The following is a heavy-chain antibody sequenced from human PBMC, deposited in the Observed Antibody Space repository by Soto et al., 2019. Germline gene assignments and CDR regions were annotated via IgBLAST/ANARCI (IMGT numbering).Heavy chain of an antibody. D-gene: IGHD5-12*01. CDR2: ISGGGETT. CDR3: ARDQSAYSGYEHASDV. Sequence: HPGGSLRLSCAASGFTFSSYAMWWVRQAPGKGLECVSAISGGGETTYYADSVKGRFTISRDNAQNTLYLQMANLRDEDTAMYYCARDQSAYSGYEHASDVWGQGTMVTVSS. J-gene: IGHJ3*01. V-gene: IGHV3-23*01. CDR1: GFTFSSYA.